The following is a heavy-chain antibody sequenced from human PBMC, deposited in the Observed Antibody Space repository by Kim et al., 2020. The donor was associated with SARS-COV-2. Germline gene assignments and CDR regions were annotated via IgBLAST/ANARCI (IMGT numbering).Heavy chain of an antibody. Sequence: YSQKFQDRVTITRDTSASTVYMELSSLGSEDTAVYYCGSRPGIAVAGLDYWGQGTLVTVSS. CDR3: GSRPGIAVAGLDY. V-gene: IGHV1-3*01. D-gene: IGHD6-19*01. J-gene: IGHJ4*02.